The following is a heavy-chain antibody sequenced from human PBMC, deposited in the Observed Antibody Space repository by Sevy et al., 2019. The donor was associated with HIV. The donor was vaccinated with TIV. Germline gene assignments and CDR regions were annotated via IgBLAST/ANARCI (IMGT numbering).Heavy chain of an antibody. D-gene: IGHD3-3*01. J-gene: IGHJ6*02. CDR3: ARVRNYDFWSGPDYYYYGMDV. CDR2: IIPIFGTA. Sequence: ASVKVSCKASGGTFSSYAISWVRQAPGQGLEWMGGIIPIFGTANDAQKFQGRVTITADESTSTAYMELSSLRSEDTAVYYCARVRNYDFWSGPDYYYYGMDVWGQGTTVTVSS. V-gene: IGHV1-69*01. CDR1: GGTFSSYA.